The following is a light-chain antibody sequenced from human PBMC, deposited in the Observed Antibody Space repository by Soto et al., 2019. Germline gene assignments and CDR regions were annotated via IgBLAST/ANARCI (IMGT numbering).Light chain of an antibody. Sequence: DMEMTQSPSSLSVSVGDRVTITCRASQSISNYLNWYQHKPGKVPKLLIYAASSLQSGVPTRFSGSGSGTHFTLTINSLQPEDFATYYCQQSYGTPLTFGGGTKIEIK. J-gene: IGKJ4*01. V-gene: IGKV1-39*01. CDR3: QQSYGTPLT. CDR2: AAS. CDR1: QSISNY.